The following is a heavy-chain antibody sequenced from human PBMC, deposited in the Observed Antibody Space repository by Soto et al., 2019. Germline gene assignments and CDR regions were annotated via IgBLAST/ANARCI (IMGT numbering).Heavy chain of an antibody. J-gene: IGHJ3*02. V-gene: IGHV1-24*01. CDR1: GYTLTELS. D-gene: IGHD3-3*01. CDR2: FDPEDGET. Sequence: ASVKVSCKVSGYTLTELSMHWVRQAPGKGFEWMGGFDPEDGETIYAQKFQGRVNMTEDTSTDTAYMELSSLRSEDTAVYFFATAHVLRFLADQDAFGIWGQGTMVTVSS. CDR3: ATAHVLRFLADQDAFGI.